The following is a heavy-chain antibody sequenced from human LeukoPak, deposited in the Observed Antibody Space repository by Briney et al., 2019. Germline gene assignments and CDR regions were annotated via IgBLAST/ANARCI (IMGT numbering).Heavy chain of an antibody. CDR1: GYSISSGYY. J-gene: IGHJ4*02. D-gene: IGHD6-25*01. Sequence: YPSETLSLTCAVSGYSISSGYYWGWIRQPPGKGLEWIGRIYHSGSTYYNPSLKSRVTISVDTSKNQFSLKLSSVTAADTAVYYCARYSVVLAAAAKGYYFDYWCQGTLVTVSS. CDR3: ARYSVVLAAAAKGYYFDY. V-gene: IGHV4-38-2*01. CDR2: IYHSGST.